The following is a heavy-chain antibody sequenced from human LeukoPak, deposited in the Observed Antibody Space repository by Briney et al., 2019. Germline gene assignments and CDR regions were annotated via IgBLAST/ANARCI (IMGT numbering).Heavy chain of an antibody. CDR2: INPNSGGT. CDR3: ARDGRSSWYYYYYGMDV. CDR1: QYTFTGYY. D-gene: IGHD6-13*01. J-gene: IGHJ6*02. Sequence: ASVEVSCTPSQYTFTGYYMHWVRQTPGQGLEWMAWINPNSGGTNYAQKFQGRVTMTRDTSISTAYMELSRLRSDDTAVYYCARDGRSSWYYYYYGMDVWGQGTTVTVSS. V-gene: IGHV1-2*02.